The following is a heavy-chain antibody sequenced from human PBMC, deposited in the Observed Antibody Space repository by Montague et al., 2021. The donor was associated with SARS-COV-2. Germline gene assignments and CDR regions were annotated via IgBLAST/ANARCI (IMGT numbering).Heavy chain of an antibody. CDR3: ARGRQHFYMIVVVMTGGEYYFDY. V-gene: IGHV4-34*01. Sequence: SETLSLTCAVYGGSFSDYFWTWIRQPPGKGLEWIGEINHRGTSNYNPSLKSRVPISVDTSKNQFSLYLGPVTAADTAVYYCARGRQHFYMIVVVMTGGEYYFDYWGQGTLVTVSS. CDR1: GGSFSDYF. D-gene: IGHD3-22*01. J-gene: IGHJ4*02. CDR2: INHRGTS.